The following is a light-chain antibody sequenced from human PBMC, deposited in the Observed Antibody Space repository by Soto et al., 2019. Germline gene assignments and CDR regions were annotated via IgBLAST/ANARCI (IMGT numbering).Light chain of an antibody. CDR1: SSDVGKYNY. J-gene: IGLJ2*01. Sequence: QSALTQPASVSGSPGQTITISCTGTSSDVGKYNYVSWYQQHPAKAPKLMIFEVSNRPSGVSNRFSGSKSGNTAYLTISGLQAEDEAEYYCSSYTGSSINTVVFGGGTKVTVL. CDR3: SSYTGSSINTVV. CDR2: EVS. V-gene: IGLV2-14*01.